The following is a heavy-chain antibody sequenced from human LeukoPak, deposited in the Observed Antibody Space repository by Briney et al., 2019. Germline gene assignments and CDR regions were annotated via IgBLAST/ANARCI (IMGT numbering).Heavy chain of an antibody. CDR1: GGSISSSSYC. Sequence: SEILSLTCTVSGGSISSSSYCWGWIRQPPGEGLEWIGIIYYNGSIYYNPSLKSRVTISVDTSKNQFSLKLRSVTAADTAMYYCTVYSPFGYCSGGSCENWFDPWGQGTLVTVSS. J-gene: IGHJ5*02. V-gene: IGHV4-39*07. CDR3: TVYSPFGYCSGGSCENWFDP. D-gene: IGHD2-15*01. CDR2: IYYNGSI.